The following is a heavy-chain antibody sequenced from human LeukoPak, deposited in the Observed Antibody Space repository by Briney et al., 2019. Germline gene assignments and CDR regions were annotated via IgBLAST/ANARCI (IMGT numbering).Heavy chain of an antibody. J-gene: IGHJ4*02. Sequence: PSETLSLTCTVSGGSISSYYWSWIRQPPGKGLEWIGYIYYSGSTNYNPSLKSRVTISVDTSKNQFSLKLGSVTAADTAVYYCARGSGYYYFHYFDYWGQGTLVTVSS. CDR3: ARGSGYYYFHYFDY. V-gene: IGHV4-59*01. CDR1: GGSISSYY. D-gene: IGHD3-22*01. CDR2: IYYSGST.